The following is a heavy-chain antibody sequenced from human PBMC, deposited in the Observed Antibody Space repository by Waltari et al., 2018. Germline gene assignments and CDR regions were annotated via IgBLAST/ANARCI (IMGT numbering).Heavy chain of an antibody. J-gene: IGHJ5*02. V-gene: IGHV1-69*05. CDR1: GGTFSSYA. D-gene: IGHD2-15*01. CDR2: IIPIFGTA. Sequence: QVQLVQSGAEVKKPGSSVKVSCKASGGTFSSYAISWVRQAPGQGLEWMGGIIPIFGTANYAQKFQGRVTITTDESTSTAYMELSSLRSEDTAVYYCARGVVVVAATPRVNWFDPWGQGTLVIVSS. CDR3: ARGVVVVAATPRVNWFDP.